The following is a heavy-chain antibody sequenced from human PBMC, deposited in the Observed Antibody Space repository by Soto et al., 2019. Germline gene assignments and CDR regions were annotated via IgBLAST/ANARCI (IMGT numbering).Heavy chain of an antibody. J-gene: IGHJ3*02. CDR3: ARAVRLAWRCAFDI. Sequence: QVQLVQSGAEEGKPGASVKVSCMASGYTFTSHTMHWVRQAPGQRLEWMGCIDAGNGNTKYSQHFQGRVTISRDTSANTMFIELSSLSSEDTAVYYCARAVRLAWRCAFDIWGPGTMVTVSS. CDR2: IDAGNGNT. D-gene: IGHD4-17*01. V-gene: IGHV1-3*05. CDR1: GYTFTSHT.